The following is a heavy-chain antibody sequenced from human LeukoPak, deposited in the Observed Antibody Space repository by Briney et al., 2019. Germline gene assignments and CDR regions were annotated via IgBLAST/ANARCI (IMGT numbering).Heavy chain of an antibody. CDR3: ARVMSYFDY. V-gene: IGHV3-7*03. Sequence: GGSLRLSCVASGFTFSRYWMSWVRQVPRKGLEWVANIKQGGGEIYYVDSVKGRFTISRDNAKNSLYLQMNSLRAEDTAVYYCARVMSYFDYWGQGTLVTVSS. CDR1: GFTFSRYW. CDR2: IKQGGGEI. J-gene: IGHJ4*02.